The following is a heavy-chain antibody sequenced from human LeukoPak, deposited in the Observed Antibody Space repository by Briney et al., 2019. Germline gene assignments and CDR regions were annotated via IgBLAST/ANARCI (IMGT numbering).Heavy chain of an antibody. J-gene: IGHJ4*02. V-gene: IGHV4-4*02. CDR3: STRDQSRTDVVPPDY. Sequence: SSETLSLTCAVSGVSISSCNWWTWVRQPPGQGLEWIGEISHCGDTKYSPSLRTRVTISIDRSKNHLSLSLNSVTAADTAIYYCSTRDQSRTDVVPPDYWGQGTLVTVSS. D-gene: IGHD5/OR15-5a*01. CDR1: GVSISSCNW. CDR2: ISHCGDT.